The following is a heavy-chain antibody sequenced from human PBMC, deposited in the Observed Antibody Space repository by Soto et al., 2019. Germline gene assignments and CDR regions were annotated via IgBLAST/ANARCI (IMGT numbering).Heavy chain of an antibody. V-gene: IGHV3-23*01. D-gene: IGHD3-9*01. CDR3: AKDGSYYDILTGYYPHYYYGMDV. Sequence: GGSLRLSCAASGFTFSSYAMSWVRQAPGKGLEWVSAISGSGGSTYYADSVKGRFTISRDNSKNTLYLQMNSLRAEDTAVYYCAKDGSYYDILTGYYPHYYYGMDVWGQGTTVTVSS. J-gene: IGHJ6*02. CDR1: GFTFSSYA. CDR2: ISGSGGST.